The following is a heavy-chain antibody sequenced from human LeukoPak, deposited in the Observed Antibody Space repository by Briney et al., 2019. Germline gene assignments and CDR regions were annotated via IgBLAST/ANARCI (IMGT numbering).Heavy chain of an antibody. CDR3: ARRYSSGWTL. V-gene: IGHV4-34*01. CDR1: GGSFSGYY. CDR2: INHSGST. J-gene: IGHJ4*02. Sequence: SETLSLTCAVYGGSFSGYYWSWIRQPPGEGLEWIGEINHSGSTNYNPSLKSRVTISVDTSKNQFSLKLSSVTAADTAVYYCARRYSSGWTLWGQGTLVTVSS. D-gene: IGHD6-19*01.